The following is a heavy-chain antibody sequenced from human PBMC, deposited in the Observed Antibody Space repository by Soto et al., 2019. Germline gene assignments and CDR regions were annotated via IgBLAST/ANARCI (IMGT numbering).Heavy chain of an antibody. CDR3: AKCDIVVPPAYYMDV. J-gene: IGHJ6*03. Sequence: EVQLLESGGGLVQPGGSLRLSCAASGFTFSSYAMSWVRQAPGKGLEWVSLISGSGGATYYTDSVKGRFTISRDNFKNTVYLQMNSLGAEDSAMYYCAKCDIVVPPAYYMDVWGKGTTVTVS. CDR2: ISGSGGAT. V-gene: IGHV3-23*01. CDR1: GFTFSSYA. D-gene: IGHD2-15*01.